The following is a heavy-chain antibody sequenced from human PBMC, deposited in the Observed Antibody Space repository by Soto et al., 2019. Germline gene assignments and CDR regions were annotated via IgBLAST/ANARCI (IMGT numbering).Heavy chain of an antibody. CDR2: IYYSGST. J-gene: IGHJ4*02. V-gene: IGHV4-59*08. CDR1: GGSISSYY. CDR3: ARRKSTTPTSALDY. D-gene: IGHD1-26*01. Sequence: SETLSLTCTVSGGSISSYYWSWIRQPPGKGLEWIGYIYYSGSTNYNPSLKSRVTISVDTSKNQFSLKLSSVTAADTAVYYCARRKSTTPTSALDYWGQGTLVTVSS.